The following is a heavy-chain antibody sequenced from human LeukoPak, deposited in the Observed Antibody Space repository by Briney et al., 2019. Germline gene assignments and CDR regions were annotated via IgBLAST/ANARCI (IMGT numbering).Heavy chain of an antibody. Sequence: ASVSVSCKASGYTFTGYYMHWARQAPGQGVEGMGWINANSGGTNYAQTLQGRVTITRETASSTAYMERSRLREDETAGYYCASVRIAVAGRFHYWGQGTLVTVSS. CDR1: GYTFTGYY. V-gene: IGHV1-2*02. D-gene: IGHD6-19*01. CDR2: INANSGGT. CDR3: ASVRIAVAGRFHY. J-gene: IGHJ4*02.